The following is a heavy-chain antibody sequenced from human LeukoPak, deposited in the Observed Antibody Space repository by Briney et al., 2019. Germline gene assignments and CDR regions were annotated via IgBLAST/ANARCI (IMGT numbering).Heavy chain of an antibody. J-gene: IGHJ4*02. CDR1: GYTFTSYG. CDR2: ISAYNGNT. Sequence: GASVKVSCKASGYTFTSYGISWVRQAPGQGLEWMGRISAYNGNTNYAQKLQGRVTMTTDTSTSTAYMELRSLRSDDTAVYYCARDLYESGSSGYDYWGQGTLVTVSS. CDR3: ARDLYESGSSGYDY. D-gene: IGHD3-22*01. V-gene: IGHV1-18*01.